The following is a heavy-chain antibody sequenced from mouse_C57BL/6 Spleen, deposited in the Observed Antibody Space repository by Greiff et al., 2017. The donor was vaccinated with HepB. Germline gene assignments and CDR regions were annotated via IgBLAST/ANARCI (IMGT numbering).Heavy chain of an antibody. V-gene: IGHV1-81*01. J-gene: IGHJ2*01. CDR1: GYTFTSYG. Sequence: QVQLKQSGAELARPGASVKLSCKASGYTFTSYGISWVKQRTGQGLEWIGEIYPRSGNTYYNEKFKGKATLTADKSSSTAYMELRSLTSEDSAVYFCAREVLGRDFDYWGQGTTLTVSS. CDR3: AREVLGRDFDY. D-gene: IGHD4-1*01. CDR2: IYPRSGNT.